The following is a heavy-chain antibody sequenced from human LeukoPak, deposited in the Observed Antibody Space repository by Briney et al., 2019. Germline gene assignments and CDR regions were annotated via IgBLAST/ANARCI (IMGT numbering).Heavy chain of an antibody. D-gene: IGHD2-2*01. CDR1: GGSISSYY. CDR3: ARSPEGSSTAYYYYMDV. J-gene: IGHJ6*03. CDR2: IYYSGST. V-gene: IGHV4-59*01. Sequence: SETLSLTCIVSGGSISSYYWSWIRQPPGKGLEWIGYIYYSGSTNYNPSLKSRVTISVDTSKNQFSLKLSSVTAADTAVYYCARSPEGSSTAYYYYMDVWGKGTTVTVSS.